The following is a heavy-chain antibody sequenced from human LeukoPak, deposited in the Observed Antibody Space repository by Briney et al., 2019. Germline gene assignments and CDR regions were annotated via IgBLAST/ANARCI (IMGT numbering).Heavy chain of an antibody. V-gene: IGHV4-39*01. CDR2: IYYSGST. D-gene: IGHD3-10*01. J-gene: IGHJ4*02. CDR3: ASSPRITMVRGVPDPLGPFDY. CDR1: GVSISSSNSY. Sequence: PSETLSLTCTVSGVSISSSNSYWGWIRQPPGKGLEWIGSIYYSGSTYYNPSLKSRVTISVDTSKNQFSLKLSSVTAADTAVYYCASSPRITMVRGVPDPLGPFDYWGQGTLVTVSS.